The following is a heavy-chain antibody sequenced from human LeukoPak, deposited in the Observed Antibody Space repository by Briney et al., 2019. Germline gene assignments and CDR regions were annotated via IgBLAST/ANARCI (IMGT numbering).Heavy chain of an antibody. J-gene: IGHJ4*02. Sequence: GSSVKVSCKASGGTFSSYAISWVRQAPGQGLEWMGGIIPIFGTANYAQKFQGRVTITTDESTSTAYMELSSLRSEDTAVYYCARVGYYYDSSGYFAEYYFDYWGQGTLVTVSS. CDR1: GGTFSSYA. V-gene: IGHV1-69*05. CDR3: ARVGYYYDSSGYFAEYYFDY. CDR2: IIPIFGTA. D-gene: IGHD3-22*01.